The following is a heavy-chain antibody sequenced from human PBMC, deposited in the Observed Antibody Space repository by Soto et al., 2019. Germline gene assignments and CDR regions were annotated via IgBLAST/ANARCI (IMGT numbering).Heavy chain of an antibody. D-gene: IGHD3-22*01. J-gene: IGHJ4*02. CDR3: ARAYDSSGYYDY. CDR2: CRSRVDNYAT. CDR1: GITFSDHD. Sequence: GGSLRLSCATSGITFSDHDMDWVRQAPGKGLEWLGRCRSRVDNYATDYAASVKGRFTFSRDESKSSLSLQMRSLKTGDTAVYYCARAYDSSGYYDYWGQGTLVTVSS. V-gene: IGHV3-72*01.